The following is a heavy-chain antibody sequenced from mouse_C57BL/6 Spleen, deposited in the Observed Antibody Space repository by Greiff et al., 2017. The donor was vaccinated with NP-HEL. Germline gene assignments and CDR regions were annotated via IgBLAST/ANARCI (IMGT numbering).Heavy chain of an antibody. V-gene: IGHV1-82*01. CDR2: IYPGDGDT. J-gene: IGHJ2*01. CDR3: ARTPYYSNYDFDY. Sequence: QVQLQQSGPELVKPGASVKISCKASGYAFSSSWMNWVKQRPGKGLEWIGRIYPGDGDTNYNGKFKGKATLTADKSSSTAYMQLSSLTSEDSAVYFCARTPYYSNYDFDYWGQGTTLTVSS. D-gene: IGHD2-5*01. CDR1: GYAFSSSW.